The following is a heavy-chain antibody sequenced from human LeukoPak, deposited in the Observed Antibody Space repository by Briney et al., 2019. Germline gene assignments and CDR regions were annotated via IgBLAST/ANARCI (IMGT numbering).Heavy chain of an antibody. D-gene: IGHD2-2*01. CDR1: GGSFSSYY. V-gene: IGHV4-59*01. CDR3: ARDRSDQYDFDI. CDR2: IHHSGSS. Sequence: SETLSLTCTVSGGSFSSYYWSWIRQPPGKRLEWIGYIHHSGSSNYNPSLKSRVTMSVDTSKNQFFLKLNSVTAADTAVYSCARDRSDQYDFDIWGQGTTVIVSS. J-gene: IGHJ3*02.